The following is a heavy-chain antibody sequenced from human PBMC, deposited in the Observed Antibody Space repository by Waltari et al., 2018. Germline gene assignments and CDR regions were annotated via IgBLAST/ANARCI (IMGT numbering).Heavy chain of an antibody. V-gene: IGHV3-23*03. CDR3: AKDVQESQYYYHMDV. Sequence: EVQLLESGGGLVQPGESLRLACAASGFTFSRYAMSWVRQAPGKGLEWVSLIYSHGSTYDAGTVRGRFTISRDNSKKTLYLQMNSLRGEDTAVYYCAKDVQESQYYYHMDVWGKGTTVTVSS. J-gene: IGHJ6*03. CDR2: IYSHGST. CDR1: GFTFSRYA. D-gene: IGHD1-1*01.